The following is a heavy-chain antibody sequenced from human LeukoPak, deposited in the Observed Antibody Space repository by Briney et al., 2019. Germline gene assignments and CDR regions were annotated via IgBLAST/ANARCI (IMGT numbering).Heavy chain of an antibody. V-gene: IGHV6-1*01. Sequence: SQTFSLTCAISGDGVSSNSAAWNWIRQSPSRGLEWLGRTYYRSKWYNDYAVSVKSRITINPDTSKNQFSLQLNSVTPEDTAVYYCARELGMYSSSWYYFDYWGQGTLVTVSS. CDR3: ARELGMYSSSWYYFDY. D-gene: IGHD6-13*01. CDR2: TYYRSKWYN. CDR1: GDGVSSNSAA. J-gene: IGHJ4*02.